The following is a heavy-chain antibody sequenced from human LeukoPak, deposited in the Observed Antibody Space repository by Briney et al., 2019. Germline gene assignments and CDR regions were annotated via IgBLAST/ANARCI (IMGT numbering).Heavy chain of an antibody. D-gene: IGHD6-13*01. CDR3: AKASDSSSWSLDY. Sequence: GGSLRLSCAASGFTFSSYGMHWVRQAPGKGLEWVAVISYDGSNKYYADSVKGRFTISRDNSKNTLYLQMNSLRAEDTAVYYCAKASDSSSWSLDYWGQGTLVTVSS. V-gene: IGHV3-30*18. CDR1: GFTFSSYG. J-gene: IGHJ4*02. CDR2: ISYDGSNK.